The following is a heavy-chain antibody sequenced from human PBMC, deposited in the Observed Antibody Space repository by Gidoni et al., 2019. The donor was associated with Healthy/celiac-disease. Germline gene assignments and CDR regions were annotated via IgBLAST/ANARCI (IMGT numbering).Heavy chain of an antibody. CDR3: ARDLLAVAGTIYYYYGMDV. V-gene: IGHV3-21*01. CDR1: GFTFSSDS. J-gene: IGHJ6*02. D-gene: IGHD6-19*01. CDR2: ISSSSSYI. Sequence: EVQLVESGGGVVKPGGSLRLSCAASGFTFSSDSMNWVRQAPGKGLEWVSSISSSSSYIYYADSVKGRFTISRDNAKNSLYLQMNSLRAEDTAVYYCARDLLAVAGTIYYYYGMDVWGQGTTVTVSS.